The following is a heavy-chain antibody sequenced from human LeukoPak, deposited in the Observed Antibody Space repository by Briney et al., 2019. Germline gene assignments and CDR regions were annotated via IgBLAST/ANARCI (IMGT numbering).Heavy chain of an antibody. CDR2: INHSGST. V-gene: IGHV4-34*01. Sequence: SETLSLTCAVYGGSFSGYYWSWIRQPPGKGLEWIGEINHSGSTNYNSSLKSRVTISVDTSKNQFSLKLSSVTAADTAVYYCARHNRGSYGARYNWFDPWGQGTLVTVSS. D-gene: IGHD1-26*01. J-gene: IGHJ5*02. CDR3: ARHNRGSYGARYNWFDP. CDR1: GGSFSGYY.